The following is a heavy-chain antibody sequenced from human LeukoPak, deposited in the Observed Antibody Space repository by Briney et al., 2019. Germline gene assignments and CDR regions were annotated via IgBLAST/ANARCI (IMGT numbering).Heavy chain of an antibody. Sequence: SETLSLTCTVSGGSISSYYRSWIRQPPGKGLEWIGYIYYSGSTNYNPSLKSRVTISVDTSKNQFSLKLSSVTAADTAVYYCARQGHLVGATGLDAFDIWGQGTMVTVSS. D-gene: IGHD1-26*01. V-gene: IGHV4-59*01. CDR2: IYYSGST. J-gene: IGHJ3*02. CDR3: ARQGHLVGATGLDAFDI. CDR1: GGSISSYY.